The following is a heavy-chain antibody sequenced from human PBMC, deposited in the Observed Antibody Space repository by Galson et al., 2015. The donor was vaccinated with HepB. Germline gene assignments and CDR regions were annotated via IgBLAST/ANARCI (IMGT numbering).Heavy chain of an antibody. CDR1: GFTFSSYG. V-gene: IGHV3-30*18. Sequence: SLRLSCAASGFTFSSYGMHWVRQAPGKGLEWVAVISYDGSNKYYADSVRGRFTISRDNSKNTLYLQMNGLRAEDTAVYYCAKDRGSRGQLWSDFDYWGQGTLVTVSS. D-gene: IGHD5-18*01. CDR3: AKDRGSRGQLWSDFDY. CDR2: ISYDGSNK. J-gene: IGHJ4*02.